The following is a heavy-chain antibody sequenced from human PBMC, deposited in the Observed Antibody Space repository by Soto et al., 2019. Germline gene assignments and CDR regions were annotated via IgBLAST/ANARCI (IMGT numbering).Heavy chain of an antibody. CDR3: AAGRSNYDY. V-gene: IGHV4-59*01. CDR2: IYYSGST. CDR1: GGSISSYY. D-gene: IGHD1-26*01. Sequence: PSETLSLTCTVSGGSISSYYLSWIRQPPGKGLEWIGYIYYSGSTNYNPSLKSRVTISVDTSKNQFSLKLSSVTAADTAVYYCAAGRSNYDYWGQGTLVTVSS. J-gene: IGHJ4*02.